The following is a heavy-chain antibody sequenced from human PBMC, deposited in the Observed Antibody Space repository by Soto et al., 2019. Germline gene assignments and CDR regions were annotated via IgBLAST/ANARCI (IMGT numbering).Heavy chain of an antibody. CDR1: GFTFSSYS. CDR2: ISSSSSTI. J-gene: IGHJ6*02. V-gene: IGHV3-48*02. D-gene: IGHD3-22*01. Sequence: GGSLRLSCAASGFTFSSYSMNWVRQAPGKGLEWVSYISSSSSTIYYADSVKGRFTISRDNAKNSLYLQMNSLRDEDTAVYYCARGMRDSSGYYSIYYYYGMDVWGQGTTVTVSS. CDR3: ARGMRDSSGYYSIYYYYGMDV.